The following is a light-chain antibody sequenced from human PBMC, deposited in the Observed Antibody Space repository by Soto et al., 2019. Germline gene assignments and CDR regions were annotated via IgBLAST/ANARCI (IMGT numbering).Light chain of an antibody. Sequence: QSALTQPASVSGSPGQSITISCTGTSSDVGSYNLVSWYQQHPGKAPKLMIYEGSKRPSGVSNRFSGSKSGNTASLTISGLQDEGEADYYCCSYAGSSTDVVFGGGTKVTVL. V-gene: IGLV2-23*01. CDR1: SSDVGSYNL. CDR2: EGS. J-gene: IGLJ2*01. CDR3: CSYAGSSTDVV.